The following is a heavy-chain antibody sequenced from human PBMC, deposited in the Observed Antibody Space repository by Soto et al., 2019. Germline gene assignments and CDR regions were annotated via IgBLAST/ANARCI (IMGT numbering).Heavy chain of an antibody. J-gene: IGHJ6*02. CDR1: GFTFSSYA. Sequence: QVQLVESGGGVVQPGRSLRLSCAASGFTFSSYAMHWVRQAPGKGLEWVAVISYDGSNKYYADSVKGRFTISRDNSKHTLYLQMNSLRAEDTAVYYCARGRGYSSNLKSYYYYYGMDVWGQGTTVTVSS. CDR2: ISYDGSNK. V-gene: IGHV3-30-3*01. CDR3: ARGRGYSSNLKSYYYYYGMDV. D-gene: IGHD6-13*01.